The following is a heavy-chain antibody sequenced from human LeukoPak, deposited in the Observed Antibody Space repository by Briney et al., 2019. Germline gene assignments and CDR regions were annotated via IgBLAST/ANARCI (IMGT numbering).Heavy chain of an antibody. V-gene: IGHV4-59*01. CDR2: IFYTEST. CDR3: ARGRGSSTWNAFDI. CDR1: GGSISSYY. D-gene: IGHD5-12*01. Sequence: SETLSLTCTVSGGSISSYYWSWIRQPPGKGLEWIGYIFYTESTSYNPSLKSRVTISVDTSKNQFSVKLSSVTAADTAVYYCARGRGSSTWNAFDIWRQGKRVTVSS. J-gene: IGHJ3*02.